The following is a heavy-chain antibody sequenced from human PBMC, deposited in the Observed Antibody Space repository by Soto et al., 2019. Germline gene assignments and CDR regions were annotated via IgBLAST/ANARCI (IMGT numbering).Heavy chain of an antibody. J-gene: IGHJ4*02. CDR2: IYYSGST. V-gene: IGHV4-59*02. D-gene: IGHD4-4*01. Sequence: SETLSLTCTVSGGSVSSYYWSWIRQPPGKGLEWIGYIYYSGSTNYNPSLKSRVTISVDTSKNQFSLKLSSVTAADTAVYYCARILRLQFFDYWGQGTLVTVSS. CDR3: ARILRLQFFDY. CDR1: GGSVSSYY.